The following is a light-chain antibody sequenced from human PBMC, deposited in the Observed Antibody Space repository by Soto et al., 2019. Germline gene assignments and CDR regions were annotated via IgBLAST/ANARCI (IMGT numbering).Light chain of an antibody. J-gene: IGKJ1*01. Sequence: EIVLTQSPGTLSLSPGDRATLSCRASQTLRSGYLAWYQHKPGQAPSLLIYDVSSRTTGIPDRFSGAGSRTVFSLTSAKLEREDYASYYCYYYGSSPRQFGQGTNVDIK. CDR2: DVS. CDR3: YYYGSSPRQ. V-gene: IGKV3-20*01. CDR1: QTLRSGY.